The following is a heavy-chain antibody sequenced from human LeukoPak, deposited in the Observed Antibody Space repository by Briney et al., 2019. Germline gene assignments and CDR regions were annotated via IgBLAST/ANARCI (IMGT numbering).Heavy chain of an antibody. CDR2: IYHSGST. CDR3: AREMNTAMVPFDY. Sequence: SETLSLTCTVSGYSISSGYYWGWIRQPPGKGLEWIGSIYHSGSTYYNPSLKSRVTIPVDTSKNQFSLKLSSVTAADTAVYYCAREMNTAMVPFDYWGQGTLVTVSS. D-gene: IGHD5-18*01. CDR1: GYSISSGYY. J-gene: IGHJ4*02. V-gene: IGHV4-38-2*02.